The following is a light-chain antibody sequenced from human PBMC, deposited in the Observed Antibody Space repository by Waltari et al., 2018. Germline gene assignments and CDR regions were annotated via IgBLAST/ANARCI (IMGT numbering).Light chain of an antibody. CDR2: GTR. CDR3: AAWDDSLNGPV. Sequence: QSVLTQPPSASGTPGQSIIISCSGSTSNIGENTVTWYQQLPGTAPKLLIYGTRDRPLGVPNRLSGSKSGTSASLAISALQSEDEADYYCAAWDDSLNGPVFGTGTKVTVL. CDR1: TSNIGENT. J-gene: IGLJ1*01. V-gene: IGLV1-44*01.